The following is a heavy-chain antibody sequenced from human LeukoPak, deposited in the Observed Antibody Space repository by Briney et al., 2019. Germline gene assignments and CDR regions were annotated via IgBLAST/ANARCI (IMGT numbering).Heavy chain of an antibody. Sequence: GGSLRLSCAASGFIFSDYYMSWIRQAPGEGLEWVSYISSSGSTMYYTDSVKGRFTISRDNAKDSLYLQMNSLRAEDTAVYYCAKSQDYYDSSGYNSWGQGTLVTVSS. J-gene: IGHJ4*02. V-gene: IGHV3-11*01. CDR1: GFIFSDYY. D-gene: IGHD3-22*01. CDR3: AKSQDYYDSSGYNS. CDR2: ISSSGSTM.